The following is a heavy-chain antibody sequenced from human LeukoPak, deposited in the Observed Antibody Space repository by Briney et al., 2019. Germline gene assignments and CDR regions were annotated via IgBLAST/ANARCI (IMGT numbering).Heavy chain of an antibody. D-gene: IGHD6-13*01. V-gene: IGHV3-30*02. Sequence: PGGSLRLSCAASGFTFSSYGMHWVRQAPGKGLEWVAFIRYDGSNKYYADSVKGRFTISRDNSKNTLYLQMNSLRAEDTAVYYCAREYSSTWYRGPAEYFQHWGQGTLVTVSS. CDR3: AREYSSTWYRGPAEYFQH. CDR2: IRYDGSNK. J-gene: IGHJ1*01. CDR1: GFTFSSYG.